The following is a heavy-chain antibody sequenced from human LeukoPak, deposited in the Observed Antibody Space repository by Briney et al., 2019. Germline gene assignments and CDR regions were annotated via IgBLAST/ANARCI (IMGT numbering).Heavy chain of an antibody. D-gene: IGHD6-19*01. V-gene: IGHV4-59*12. Sequence: SETLSLTCTVSGGSISSYYWSWIRQPSGKGLEWIGYIYYSGSIKYNPSLKSRVTMSVDTSKNQFSLKLSSVTAADTAVYYCARGRYSSGLDYWGQGTLVTVSS. CDR3: ARGRYSSGLDY. CDR2: IYYSGSI. CDR1: GGSISSYY. J-gene: IGHJ4*02.